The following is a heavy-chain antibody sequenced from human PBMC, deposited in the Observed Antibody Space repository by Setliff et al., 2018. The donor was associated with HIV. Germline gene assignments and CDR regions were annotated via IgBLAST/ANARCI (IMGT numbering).Heavy chain of an antibody. CDR3: ARGTWMQTRWWFDS. V-gene: IGHV1-69*13. D-gene: IGHD5-18*01. Sequence: ASVKVSCKASGGTFNNYAISWVRQAPGQGLEWMGGIIPILGTTNYAQKIQGRVKFSADESTGTAYMDLTRLRVDDTAIYYCARGTWMQTRWWFDSWGQGTQVTVSS. CDR2: IIPILGTT. CDR1: GGTFNNYA. J-gene: IGHJ5*01.